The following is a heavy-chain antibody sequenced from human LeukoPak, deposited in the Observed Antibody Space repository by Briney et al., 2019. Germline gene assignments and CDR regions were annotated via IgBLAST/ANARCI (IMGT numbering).Heavy chain of an antibody. CDR3: ARARDNYDNSGFSALEY. V-gene: IGHV3-33*01. J-gene: IGHJ4*02. Sequence: GGSLRLSCAASGFSFSYYGMHWVRQAPGKGLEGVAVIWYEGRNKNYADSVKVRFTISRDNPVNTLYLQMNCQRGEDTALFYCARARDNYDNSGFSALEYWGQGTLVAVSS. CDR1: GFSFSYYG. CDR2: IWYEGRNK. D-gene: IGHD3-22*01.